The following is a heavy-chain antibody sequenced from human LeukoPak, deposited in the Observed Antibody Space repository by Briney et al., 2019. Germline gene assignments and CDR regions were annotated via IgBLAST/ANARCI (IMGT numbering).Heavy chain of an antibody. CDR2: ISSSSSYI. Sequence: GGSLRLSCAASGFTFSSYSMNWVRQAPGKGLEWVSSISSSSSYIYYADSVKGRFTISRDNAKNSLYLQMNSLRAEDTAVYYCARTDSVAANEEGAFDIWGQGTMVTVSS. J-gene: IGHJ3*02. D-gene: IGHD6-19*01. CDR1: GFTFSSYS. V-gene: IGHV3-21*01. CDR3: ARTDSVAANEEGAFDI.